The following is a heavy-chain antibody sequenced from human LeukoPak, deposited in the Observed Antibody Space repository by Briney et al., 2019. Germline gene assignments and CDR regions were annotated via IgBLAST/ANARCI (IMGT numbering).Heavy chain of an antibody. J-gene: IGHJ4*02. D-gene: IGHD3-16*02. CDR1: GGSFSGYY. Sequence: PSETLSLTCAVCGGSFSGYYWSWIRQPPGKGLEWIGEINHSGSTNYNPSLKSRVTISVDTSKNQFSLKLSSVTAADTAVYYCARVSFGNYDYVWGSYRYTYYFDYWGQGTLVTVSS. V-gene: IGHV4-34*01. CDR3: ARVSFGNYDYVWGSYRYTYYFDY. CDR2: INHSGST.